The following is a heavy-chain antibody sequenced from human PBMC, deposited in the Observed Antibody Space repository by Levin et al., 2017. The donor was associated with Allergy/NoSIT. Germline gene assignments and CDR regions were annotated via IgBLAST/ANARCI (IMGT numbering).Heavy chain of an antibody. Sequence: PVASVKVSCKASGYTFTTYGISWVRQAPGQGPEWMGWISAYNGYTNYAQKLQGRVTMTTDTSTSTAYMELRSLRSDDTAVYYCARTEWELWTMDVWGQGTTVTVSS. CDR3: ARTEWELWTMDV. J-gene: IGHJ6*02. CDR2: ISAYNGYT. D-gene: IGHD1-26*01. CDR1: GYTFTTYG. V-gene: IGHV1-18*01.